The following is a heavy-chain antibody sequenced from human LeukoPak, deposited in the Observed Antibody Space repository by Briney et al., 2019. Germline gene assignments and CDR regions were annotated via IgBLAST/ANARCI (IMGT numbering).Heavy chain of an antibody. CDR2: ISAYNGNT. CDR3: ARDPYSGSYSDY. Sequence: ASVKVSCKASGYTFTSYGISWVRQAPGQGLERMGRISAYNGNTNYAQKLQGRVTMTTDTSTSTAYMELRSLRSDDTAVYYCARDPYSGSYSDYWGQGTLVTVSS. D-gene: IGHD1-26*01. J-gene: IGHJ4*02. CDR1: GYTFTSYG. V-gene: IGHV1-18*01.